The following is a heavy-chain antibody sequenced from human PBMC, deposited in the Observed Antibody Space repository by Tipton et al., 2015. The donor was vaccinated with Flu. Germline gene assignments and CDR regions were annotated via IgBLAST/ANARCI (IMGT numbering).Heavy chain of an antibody. J-gene: IGHJ4*02. CDR2: INHSGST. CDR3: ARGFRWGQQLFGFDY. Sequence: TLSLTCAVYGGSFSDYYWSWIRQPPGKGLEWIGEINHSGSTNYDPSLKSRVTISVDTSKNQFSLKLYSVTAADTALYYCARGFRWGQQLFGFDYWGQGMRVTVSA. V-gene: IGHV4-34*01. CDR1: GGSFSDYY. D-gene: IGHD6-13*01.